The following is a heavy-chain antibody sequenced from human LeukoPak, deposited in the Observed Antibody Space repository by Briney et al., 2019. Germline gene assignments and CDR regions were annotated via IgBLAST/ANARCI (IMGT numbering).Heavy chain of an antibody. CDR1: GGSLSGYY. J-gene: IGHJ4*02. D-gene: IGHD3-3*01. CDR3: ARHTYYDFWSGYWLDY. V-gene: IGHV4-34*01. Sequence: SETLSLTCAVYGGSLSGYYCSWIRQPPGKGLEWIGEINHSGSTNYNPSLKSRVTISVDTSKNQFSLKLSSVTAADTAVYYCARHTYYDFWSGYWLDYWGQGTLVTVSS. CDR2: INHSGST.